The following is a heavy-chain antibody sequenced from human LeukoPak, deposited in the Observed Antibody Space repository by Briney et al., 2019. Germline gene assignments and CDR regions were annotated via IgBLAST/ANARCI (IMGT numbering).Heavy chain of an antibody. CDR1: GDSISSNSYF. CDR2: IYYSGNT. V-gene: IGHV4-39*07. Sequence: SETLSLTCTVSGDSISSNSYFWGWIRQSPGKGLEWIASIYYSGNTYYNPSLKSRVTISEDTSKNQFSLKLSSVTAADTAVYYCARGIVGALGTWGQGTLVTVSS. J-gene: IGHJ4*02. CDR3: ARGIVGALGT. D-gene: IGHD1-26*01.